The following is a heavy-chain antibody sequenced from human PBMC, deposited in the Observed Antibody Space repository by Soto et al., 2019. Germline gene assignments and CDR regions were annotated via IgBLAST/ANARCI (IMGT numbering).Heavy chain of an antibody. V-gene: IGHV4-38-2*01. Sequence: LSLTCAVSGYSISSGYYWGWLRQPPGKGLEWIGSIYHGGSTYYNRSLNSRVTLSIDMTNKHVVLILNSATAADTAIYYCAIVVPWVPYYFDSSPYTFGNWFDPWGQGTLVTVSS. CDR3: AIVVPWVPYYFDSSPYTFGNWFDP. CDR1: GYSISSGYY. D-gene: IGHD3-22*01. CDR2: IYHGGST. J-gene: IGHJ5*02.